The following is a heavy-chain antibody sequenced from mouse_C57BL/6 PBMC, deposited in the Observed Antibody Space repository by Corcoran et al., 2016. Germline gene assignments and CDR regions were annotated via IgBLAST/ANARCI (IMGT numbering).Heavy chain of an antibody. D-gene: IGHD6-1*01. CDR1: GYTFTDYY. CDR2: INPNNGGT. Sequence: EVQLQQFGPELVKPGASVKISCKASGYTFTDYYMNWVKQSHGKSLEWIGDINPNNGGTSYNQKFKGKATLTVDKSSSTAYMELRSLTSEDSAVYYCARSHPGAMDYWGQGTSVTVSS. CDR3: ARSHPGAMDY. V-gene: IGHV1-26*01. J-gene: IGHJ4*01.